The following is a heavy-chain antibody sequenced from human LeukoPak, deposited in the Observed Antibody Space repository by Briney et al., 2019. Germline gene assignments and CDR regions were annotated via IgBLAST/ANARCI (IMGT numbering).Heavy chain of an antibody. CDR2: IYYTGNT. V-gene: IGHV4-38-2*02. CDR1: GYSISSGYY. J-gene: IGHJ4*02. D-gene: IGHD3/OR15-3a*01. Sequence: SETLSLTCTVSGYSISSGYYWGWIRQPPGKGLEWIGSIYYTGNTYYNASLKSQVSISIDTSKNQFSLKLTSVTAADTSVYYCARQTGSGLFILPGGQGTLVTVSS. CDR3: ARQTGSGLFILP.